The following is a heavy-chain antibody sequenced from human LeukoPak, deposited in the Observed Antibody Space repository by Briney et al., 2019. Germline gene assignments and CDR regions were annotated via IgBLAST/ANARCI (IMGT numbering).Heavy chain of an antibody. D-gene: IGHD6-19*01. J-gene: IGHJ4*02. CDR1: GFTFSSYW. V-gene: IGHV3-7*05. CDR3: ARDSSGWSVDY. CDR2: IKQDGSEK. Sequence: GGSLRLSCAASGFTFSSYWMSWVRQAPGKGLEWVANIKQDGSEKKYVDSVKGRFTISRDNAKNSLYLQIGSLGAEDTAVYYCARDSSGWSVDYWGQGTLVTVSS.